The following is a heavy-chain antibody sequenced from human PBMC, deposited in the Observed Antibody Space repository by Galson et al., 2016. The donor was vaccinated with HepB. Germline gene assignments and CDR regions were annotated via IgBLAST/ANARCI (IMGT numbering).Heavy chain of an antibody. V-gene: IGHV3-23*01. Sequence: SLRLSCAASGFSFSGSPMSWVRQGPGKGLEWVSTINVHAEDTHYADSVKGRFTISRDNSKNTLLSQMSNLRAEDTALYFCAKDPAFTDAFDIWGPGTMVTASS. CDR1: GFSFSGSP. CDR3: AKDPAFTDAFDI. J-gene: IGHJ3*02. CDR2: INVHAEDT.